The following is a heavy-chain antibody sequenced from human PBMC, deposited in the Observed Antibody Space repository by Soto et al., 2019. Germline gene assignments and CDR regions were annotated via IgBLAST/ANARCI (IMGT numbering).Heavy chain of an antibody. J-gene: IGHJ5*02. CDR3: ARPAGGPGVAVAGTPFDP. CDR1: GGSISSSSYY. CDR2: IYYSGST. Sequence: SETLSLTCTVSGGSISSSSYYWGWIRQPPGKGLEWIGSIYYSGSTYYNPSLKSRVTISVDTSKNQFSLKLSSVTAADTALYYCARPAGGPGVAVAGTPFDPWGQGTLVTVSS. D-gene: IGHD6-19*01. V-gene: IGHV4-39*01.